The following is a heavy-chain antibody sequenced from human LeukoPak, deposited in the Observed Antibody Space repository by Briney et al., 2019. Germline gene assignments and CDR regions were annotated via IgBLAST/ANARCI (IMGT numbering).Heavy chain of an antibody. Sequence: IPSETLSLTCTVSGGSISSSSYYWGWLRQPPGKGLEWIGSIYYSGSTYYNPSLKSRVTISVDTSKNQFSLKLSSVTAADTAVYYCARGIGESGSYSGYWGQGTLVTVSS. CDR3: ARGIGESGSYSGY. CDR2: IYYSGST. CDR1: GGSISSSSYY. D-gene: IGHD1-26*01. J-gene: IGHJ4*02. V-gene: IGHV4-39*07.